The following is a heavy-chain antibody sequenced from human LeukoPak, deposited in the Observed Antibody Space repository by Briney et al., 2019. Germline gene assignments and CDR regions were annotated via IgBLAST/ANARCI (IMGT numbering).Heavy chain of an antibody. J-gene: IGHJ6*03. Sequence: GGSLRLSCAASGFTFSSYAMSWVRQAPGKGLEWVSGISGSGGSTYHADSVNGRFTISRDNSKNTLYLQMNSLRAEDTAVYYGAKDFLDNRERPYYMDVWGKGTTVTVSS. CDR3: AKDFLDNRERPYYMDV. CDR2: ISGSGGST. V-gene: IGHV3-23*01. CDR1: GFTFSSYA. D-gene: IGHD1-1*01.